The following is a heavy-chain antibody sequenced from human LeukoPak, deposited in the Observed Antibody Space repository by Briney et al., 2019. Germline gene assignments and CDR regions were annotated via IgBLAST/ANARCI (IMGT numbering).Heavy chain of an antibody. Sequence: SQTLSLTCVISGDSVSSNSAAWNWIRQTPSRGLEWLGRTYYRSKWYYDYSVAVKSRVTINPDTSKNQFSLQLSSVTPEDTAVYYCVRDPVGGSTIFDCWGQGTLVTVSS. CDR3: VRDPVGGSTIFDC. CDR2: TYYRSKWYY. D-gene: IGHD1-26*01. J-gene: IGHJ4*02. V-gene: IGHV6-1*01. CDR1: GDSVSSNSAA.